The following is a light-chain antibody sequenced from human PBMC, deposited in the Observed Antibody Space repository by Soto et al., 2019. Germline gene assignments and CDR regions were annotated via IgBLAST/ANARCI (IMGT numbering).Light chain of an antibody. J-gene: IGLJ1*01. Sequence: QSALTQPASVSGSPGQTITISCTGTSSDVGRYNTVSWYQHHPGKAPKLIIYEVTHRPAGISDRLSASKSGNTSSLTISGLQAEDEAAYYCNSLRVKHLYVFGCGTKVTVL. V-gene: IGLV2-14*01. CDR1: SSDVGRYNT. CDR2: EVT. CDR3: NSLRVKHLYV.